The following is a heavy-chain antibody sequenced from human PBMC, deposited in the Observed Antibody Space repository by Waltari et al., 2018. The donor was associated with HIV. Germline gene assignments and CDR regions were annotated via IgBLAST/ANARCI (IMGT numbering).Heavy chain of an antibody. V-gene: IGHV3-48*02. J-gene: IGHJ2*01. Sequence: EEQLLQSGGKFVQPGESLRLSCVASGFSLTSYSVNWVRQAPGKGREWVSYRGTSATARSYADSVKARFTVFADKAKQSVYLQISNLQDEDSAMYYCARGLSYFDGKPLPWYFDVWGRGSRVIVAS. CDR1: GFSLTSYS. D-gene: IGHD3-10*01. CDR2: RGTSATAR. CDR3: ARGLSYFDGKPLPWYFDV.